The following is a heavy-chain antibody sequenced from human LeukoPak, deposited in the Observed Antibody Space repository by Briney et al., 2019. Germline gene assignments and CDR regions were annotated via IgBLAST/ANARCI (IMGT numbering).Heavy chain of an antibody. V-gene: IGHV3-11*04. J-gene: IGHJ3*02. CDR3: ARSTGGDWYAFDI. CDR2: ISNSDTTI. Sequence: GGSLRLSCAASGFTFSDYYMSWIRQTPGMGLEWISYISNSDTTIYYADSVKGRFTISRDNAKNSLYLHMNSLRAEDTAVYYCARSTGGDWYAFDIWGQGTMVTVSS. D-gene: IGHD2-21*02. CDR1: GFTFSDYY.